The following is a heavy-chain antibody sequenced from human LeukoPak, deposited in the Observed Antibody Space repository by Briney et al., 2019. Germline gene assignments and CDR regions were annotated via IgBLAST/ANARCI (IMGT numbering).Heavy chain of an antibody. J-gene: IGHJ4*02. CDR2: ISSSSSYT. D-gene: IGHD6-19*01. Sequence: GGSLRLSRAASGFTFSDYYMNWIRQAPGKGLEWVSYISSSSSYTNYADSVKGRFTISRDNAKKSLYLQMNSLRAEDTAVYYCARILAVASFHPFDYWGQGTLVTVSS. V-gene: IGHV3-11*03. CDR1: GFTFSDYY. CDR3: ARILAVASFHPFDY.